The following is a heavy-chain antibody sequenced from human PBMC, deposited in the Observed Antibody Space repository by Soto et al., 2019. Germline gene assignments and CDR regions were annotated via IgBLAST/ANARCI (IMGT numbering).Heavy chain of an antibody. CDR3: AKNRTAAPLTDQNPP. J-gene: IGHJ1*01. CDR1: GFTFSSYA. D-gene: IGHD6-13*01. CDR2: ISGSGGST. V-gene: IGHV3-23*01. Sequence: EVQLLESGGGLVQPGGSLRLSCAASGFTFSSYAMSWVRQAPGKGLEWVSAISGSGGSTYYADSVKGRFTISRDNSKNHVVLQKKRLGTEDPAVYYCAKNRTAAPLTDQNPPRGQGTLVTVSS.